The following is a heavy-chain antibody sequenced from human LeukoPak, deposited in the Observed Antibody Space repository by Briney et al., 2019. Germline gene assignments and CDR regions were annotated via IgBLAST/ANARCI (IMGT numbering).Heavy chain of an antibody. CDR2: FDPEDGET. V-gene: IGHV1-24*01. J-gene: IGHJ3*02. CDR1: GYTLTELS. CDR3: ARAIPFYYDSSAQYAFDI. Sequence: GASVKVSCKVSGYTLTELSMHWVRQAPGKGLEWMGGFDPEDGETIYAQKLQGRVTMTTDTSTSTAYMELRSLRSDDTVVYYCARAIPFYYDSSAQYAFDIWGQGTMVTVSS. D-gene: IGHD3-22*01.